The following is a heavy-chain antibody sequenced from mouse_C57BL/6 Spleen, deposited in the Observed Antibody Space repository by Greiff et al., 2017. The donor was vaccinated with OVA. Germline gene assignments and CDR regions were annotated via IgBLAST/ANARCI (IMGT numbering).Heavy chain of an antibody. CDR3: ARDGASDGYFYFDY. CDR2: IYPGSGNT. J-gene: IGHJ2*01. V-gene: IGHV1-76*01. Sequence: VQLQQSGAELVRPGASVKLSCKASGYTFTDYYINWVKQRPGQGLEWIARIYPGSGNTYYNEKFKGKATLTAEKSSSTAYMQLSSLTSEDSAVYFCARDGASDGYFYFDYWGQGTTLTVSS. D-gene: IGHD2-3*01. CDR1: GYTFTDYY.